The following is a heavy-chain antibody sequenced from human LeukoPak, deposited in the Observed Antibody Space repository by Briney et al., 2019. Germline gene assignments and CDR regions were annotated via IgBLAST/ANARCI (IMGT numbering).Heavy chain of an antibody. D-gene: IGHD3-22*01. Sequence: PSETLSLTCTVSGGSISSYYWSWIRQPAGKGLEWIGRIYTSGSSSYNPSLKSRVTMSVDTSKNQFSLKLSSVTAADTGVYYCAREYDSSGYYPVHDYWGQGSLVTVSS. V-gene: IGHV4-4*07. CDR1: GGSISSYY. CDR3: AREYDSSGYYPVHDY. CDR2: IYTSGSS. J-gene: IGHJ4*02.